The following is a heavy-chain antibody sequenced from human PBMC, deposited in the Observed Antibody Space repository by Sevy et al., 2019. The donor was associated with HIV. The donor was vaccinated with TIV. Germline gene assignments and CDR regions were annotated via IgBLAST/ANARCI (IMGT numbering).Heavy chain of an antibody. V-gene: IGHV3-43*01. CDR1: GFTFDDYT. CDR2: ISWDGGST. J-gene: IGHJ6*02. Sequence: GGSLRLSCAASGFTFDDYTMHWVRQAPGKGLEWVSLISWDGGSTYYADSVKGRFTISKDNSKNSLYLQMNSLRTEDTALYYCAKAMRPSSGYSRINYYYYGMDVWGQGTTVTVSS. CDR3: AKAMRPSSGYSRINYYYYGMDV. D-gene: IGHD3-22*01.